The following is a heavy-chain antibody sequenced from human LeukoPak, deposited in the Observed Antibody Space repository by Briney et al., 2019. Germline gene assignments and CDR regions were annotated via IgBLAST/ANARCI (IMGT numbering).Heavy chain of an antibody. CDR1: GLIFRNYA. V-gene: IGHV3-23*01. D-gene: IGHD1-26*01. J-gene: IGHJ5*02. CDR2: IGGDGVGK. CDR3: AKRMGGTPDH. Sequence: GRSLRLSCVASGLIFRNYAMTSVRQAPGKGLEWVSAIGGDGVGKDYADSVKGRFTISRDNSKSTLYLQMNSLRAEDTALYYCAKRMGGTPDHWGLGTLVTVSS.